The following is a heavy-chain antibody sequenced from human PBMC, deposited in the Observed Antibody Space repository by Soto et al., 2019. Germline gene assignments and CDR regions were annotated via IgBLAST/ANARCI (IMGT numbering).Heavy chain of an antibody. CDR2: INAGNGNT. V-gene: IGHV1-3*01. J-gene: IGHJ5*02. CDR1: GYTFTNYA. D-gene: IGHD6-13*01. Sequence: ASVKVSCKASGYTFTNYAIHWVRQAPGQRLEWMGWINAGNGNTKYSQNFKDRVDITRGTSASTAYMDLSSLTSEDTAVYYCARGLAAAGTIGWFAPWGQGTLVTVSS. CDR3: ARGLAAAGTIGWFAP.